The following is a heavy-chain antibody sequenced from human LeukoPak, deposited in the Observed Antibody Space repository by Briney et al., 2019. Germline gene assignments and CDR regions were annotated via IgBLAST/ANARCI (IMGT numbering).Heavy chain of an antibody. D-gene: IGHD3-3*02. J-gene: IGHJ4*02. CDR3: AIRIDPFDY. V-gene: IGHV4-34*01. CDR1: GGSFSGYY. CDR2: INHSGST. Sequence: SETLSLTCAVYGGSFSGYYWSWIRQPPEKGLEWIGEINHSGSTNYNPSLKSRVTISVDTSKNQFSLKLSSVTAADTAMYYCAIRIDPFDYWGQGTLVTVSS.